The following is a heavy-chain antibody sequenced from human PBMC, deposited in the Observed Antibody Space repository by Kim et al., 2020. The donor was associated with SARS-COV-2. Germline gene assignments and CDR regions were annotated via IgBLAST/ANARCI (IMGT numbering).Heavy chain of an antibody. CDR3: ARGGWEFDY. J-gene: IGHJ4*02. Sequence: SQTLSLTCAISGDSVSSNSASWNWIRQSPSRGLEWLGRTYYRSKWYKDYALSVKSRITIIPDTSKNQFSLHLNSVTPDDTAVYYCARGGWEFDYWGQGTLVTVSS. CDR2: TYYRSKWYK. D-gene: IGHD6-19*01. V-gene: IGHV6-1*01. CDR1: GDSVSSNSAS.